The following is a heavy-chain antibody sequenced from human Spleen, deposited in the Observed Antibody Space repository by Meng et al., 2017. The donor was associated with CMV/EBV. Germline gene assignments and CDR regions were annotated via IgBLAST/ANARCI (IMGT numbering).Heavy chain of an antibody. D-gene: IGHD3-22*01. CDR3: AKGQFFYESGGYLILDS. CDR2: ISGSGDST. Sequence: GESLKISCAASGFTFSNYAMTWVRQAPGKGLEWVPSISGSGDSTYYADSVKGRLTISRDNSKNTLYLRMDSLRAEDTAVYYCAKGQFFYESGGYLILDSWGQGALVTVSS. J-gene: IGHJ4*02. V-gene: IGHV3-23*01. CDR1: GFTFSNYA.